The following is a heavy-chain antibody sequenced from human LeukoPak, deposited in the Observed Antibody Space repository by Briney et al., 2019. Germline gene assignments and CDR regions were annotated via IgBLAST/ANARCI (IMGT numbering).Heavy chain of an antibody. D-gene: IGHD5-24*01. Sequence: PGGSLRLSCTASGFTFSSYCMNRVRQAPGKGLEWVANIKQDGSEKYYVDSVKGRFTISRDNAKKSLYLQMNSLRAEDTAVYYCARETEMANLDYWGQGTLVTVSS. CDR3: ARETEMANLDY. J-gene: IGHJ4*02. CDR2: IKQDGSEK. CDR1: GFTFSSYC. V-gene: IGHV3-7*04.